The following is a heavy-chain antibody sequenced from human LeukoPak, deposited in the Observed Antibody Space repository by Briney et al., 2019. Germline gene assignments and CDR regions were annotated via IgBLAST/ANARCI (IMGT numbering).Heavy chain of an antibody. J-gene: IGHJ4*02. CDR2: ISSSSSPI. CDR1: GFTFSSYT. V-gene: IGHV3-48*01. CDR3: AKGSSGYFYEGFDY. Sequence: GGSLRLSYAASGFTFSSYTMNWVHQAPGKGLEWVSYISSSSSPIYYADSVKGRFTISRDNAKNSLYLQMNSLRAEDTAVYYCAKGSSGYFYEGFDYWGQGTLVTVSS. D-gene: IGHD3-22*01.